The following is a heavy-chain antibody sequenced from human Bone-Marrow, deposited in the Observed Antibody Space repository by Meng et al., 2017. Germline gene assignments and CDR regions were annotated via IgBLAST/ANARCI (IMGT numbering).Heavy chain of an antibody. V-gene: IGHV1-8*03. CDR2: MNPNSGNT. J-gene: IGHJ4*02. Sequence: ASVKVSCKASGYTFTSYDINWVRRATGQGLEWMGWMNPNSGNTGYAQKFQGRVTITRNTSISTAYMELSSLRSEDTAVYYCARFDYYDSTVDSWGQGTLVTVSS. D-gene: IGHD3-22*01. CDR3: ARFDYYDSTVDS. CDR1: GYTFTSYD.